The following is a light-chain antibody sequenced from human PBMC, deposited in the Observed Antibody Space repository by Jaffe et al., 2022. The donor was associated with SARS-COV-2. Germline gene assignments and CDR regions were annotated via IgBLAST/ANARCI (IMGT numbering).Light chain of an antibody. CDR1: NSNIGNNY. V-gene: IGLV1-51*02. CDR2: ENN. Sequence: QSVLTQPPSVSAAPGQKVTISCSGSNSNIGNNYVSWYQQLPGTAPKLLIYENNKRPSGIPDRFSGSKSGTSATLGITGLQTGDEADYYCETWNSSLSAHVVFGGGTKLTVL. J-gene: IGLJ2*01. CDR3: ETWNSSLSAHVV.